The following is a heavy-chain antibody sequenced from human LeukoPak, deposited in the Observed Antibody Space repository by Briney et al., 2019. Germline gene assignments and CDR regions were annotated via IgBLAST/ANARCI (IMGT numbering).Heavy chain of an antibody. Sequence: PGGSLRLSCAASGFTFSDYYMSRIRQAPGKGLEWISYICDSGRTIYYADSVKGRFTISRDNAKNSVYLQMNNLGAEDTAVYYCARDRLGDYDHSGYYDKWGQGTLVTVSS. CDR2: ICDSGRTI. J-gene: IGHJ4*02. V-gene: IGHV3-11*01. CDR1: GFTFSDYY. CDR3: ARDRLGDYDHSGYYDK. D-gene: IGHD3-22*01.